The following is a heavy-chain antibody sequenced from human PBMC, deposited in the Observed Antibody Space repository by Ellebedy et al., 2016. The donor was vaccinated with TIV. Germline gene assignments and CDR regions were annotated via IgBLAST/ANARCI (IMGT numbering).Heavy chain of an antibody. D-gene: IGHD6-13*01. CDR2: ISSSRTI. V-gene: IGHV3-48*01. Sequence: ESLKISXAASGFTFIIYSLNWVRQAPGKGLEWVSYISSSRTIYYADSVKGRFTISRDNAKNSLYLQMNSLRAEDTAVYYCAAAAGAGDDAFDIWGQGTMVTVSS. J-gene: IGHJ3*02. CDR3: AAAAGAGDDAFDI. CDR1: GFTFIIYS.